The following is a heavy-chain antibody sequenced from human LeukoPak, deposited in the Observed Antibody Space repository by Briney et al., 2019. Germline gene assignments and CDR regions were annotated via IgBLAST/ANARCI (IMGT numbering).Heavy chain of an antibody. V-gene: IGHV3-21*01. CDR3: ARGSTMVRGVTYYYYYYMDV. CDR1: GFTFSTYY. CDR2: ISTSSSYI. D-gene: IGHD3-10*01. J-gene: IGHJ6*03. Sequence: GGSLRLSCAASGFTFSTYYMNWVRQAPGKGLEWVSSISTSSSYIYYADAVKGRFTISRDNAKNSLYLQINSLRAEDTAVYYCARGSTMVRGVTYYYYYYMDVWGKGTTVTVSS.